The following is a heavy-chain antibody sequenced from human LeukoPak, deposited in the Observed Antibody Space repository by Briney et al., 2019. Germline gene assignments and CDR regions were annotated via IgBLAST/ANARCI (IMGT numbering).Heavy chain of an antibody. V-gene: IGHV1-18*01. D-gene: IGHD3-22*01. Sequence: ASVKVFCKASGYTFTSYGISWVRQAPGQGLEWMGWISACNGNTNYAQKLQGRVTMTTDTSTSTAYMELRSLRSDDTAVYYCARDKPTYYYDSSGYPRPNDAFDIWGQGTMVTVSS. CDR1: GYTFTSYG. J-gene: IGHJ3*02. CDR3: ARDKPTYYYDSSGYPRPNDAFDI. CDR2: ISACNGNT.